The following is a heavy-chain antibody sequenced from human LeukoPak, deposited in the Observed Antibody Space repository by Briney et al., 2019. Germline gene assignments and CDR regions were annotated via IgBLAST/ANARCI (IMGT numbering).Heavy chain of an antibody. CDR3: AKDMGYSSSWYYFDY. CDR1: GFTFDDYA. CDR2: ISWNSGSI. D-gene: IGHD6-13*01. J-gene: IGHJ4*02. Sequence: QPGGSLRLSCAASGFTFDDYAMHWVRRAPGKGLEWVSGISWNSGSIGYADSVKGRFTISRDNAKNSLYLQMNSLRAEDTALYYCAKDMGYSSSWYYFDYWGQGTLVTVSS. V-gene: IGHV3-9*01.